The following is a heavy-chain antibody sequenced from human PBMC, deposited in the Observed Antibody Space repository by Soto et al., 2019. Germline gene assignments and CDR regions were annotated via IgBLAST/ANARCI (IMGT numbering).Heavy chain of an antibody. CDR2: ISGGGGST. Sequence: DVQLLESGGGLVQPGGSLRLSCAASGFTFGNYGINWVRQAPGQGLEWVSGISGGGGSTYYADSVKGRFTVSRDPSKNSVFLEMNTLRAEDTAVYYCAKGFIVVVTVLRPDDAFDVWGKGTLVTVSS. D-gene: IGHD2-21*02. CDR3: AKGFIVVVTVLRPDDAFDV. CDR1: GFTFGNYG. V-gene: IGHV3-23*01. J-gene: IGHJ3*01.